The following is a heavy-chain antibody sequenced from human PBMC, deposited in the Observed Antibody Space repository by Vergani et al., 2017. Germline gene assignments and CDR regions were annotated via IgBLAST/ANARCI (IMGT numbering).Heavy chain of an antibody. CDR1: GFTFSNYG. CDR2: IRYDGSNT. CDR3: ARYTVTGSRYFDY. J-gene: IGHJ4*02. D-gene: IGHD6-19*01. Sequence: QVQLVESGGGVVQPGGSLRLSCGASGFTFSNYGMHWVRQAPGKGLEWVTLIRYDGSNTYYADSVKGRFTISRDNSKNKLFLQMNSLRPEDTAVYYCARYTVTGSRYFDYWGQGTLVTVSS. V-gene: IGHV3-30*02.